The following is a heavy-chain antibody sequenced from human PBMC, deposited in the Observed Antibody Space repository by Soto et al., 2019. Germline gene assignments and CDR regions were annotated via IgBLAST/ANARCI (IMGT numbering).Heavy chain of an antibody. CDR2: ISTYTGKT. V-gene: IGHV1-18*01. Sequence: GASVKVSCKTSGYIFSSFGVSWVRQAPGQGLEWVGWISTYTGKTEYAPNVQDRFTMTTDTSTSTAYMELRNLTSDDTVVYYCARAATTFGIVPRLDHWGQGTLVTVSS. CDR1: GYIFSSFG. J-gene: IGHJ4*02. D-gene: IGHD3-3*01. CDR3: ARAATTFGIVPRLDH.